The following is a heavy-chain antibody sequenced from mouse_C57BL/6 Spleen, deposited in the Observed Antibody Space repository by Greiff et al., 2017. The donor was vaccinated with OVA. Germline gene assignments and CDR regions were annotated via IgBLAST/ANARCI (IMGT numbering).Heavy chain of an antibody. J-gene: IGHJ3*01. CDR1: GYTFTNYW. V-gene: IGHV1-63*01. Sequence: QVQLKESGAELVRPGTSVKMSCKASGYTFTNYWIGWAKQRPGHGLEWIGDIYPGGGYTNYNEKFKGKATLTADKSSSTAYMQFSSLTSEDSAIYYCARSDYGNPFAYWGQGTLVTVSA. D-gene: IGHD2-1*01. CDR3: ARSDYGNPFAY. CDR2: IYPGGGYT.